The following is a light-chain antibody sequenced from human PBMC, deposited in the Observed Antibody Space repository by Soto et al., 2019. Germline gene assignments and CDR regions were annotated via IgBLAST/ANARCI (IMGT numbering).Light chain of an antibody. V-gene: IGKV3-20*01. CDR2: GAS. CDR3: QQYSSAPRT. CDR1: QSVGSSY. J-gene: IGKJ1*01. Sequence: EIVLTQSPGTLSLSPGERATLSCRASQSVGSSYLAWYQQKPGQAPRLLMYGASSRATGIPDRFNGSGSGTDFTLTISRLEPEDSAVYYCQQYSSAPRTLGQGTKV.